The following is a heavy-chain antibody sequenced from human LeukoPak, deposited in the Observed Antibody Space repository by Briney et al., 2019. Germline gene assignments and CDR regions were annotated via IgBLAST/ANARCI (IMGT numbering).Heavy chain of an antibody. V-gene: IGHV1-46*01. J-gene: IGHJ4*02. CDR3: ARGTLFTYYYDSTGYLDY. CDR1: GYTFTSYY. CDR2: IHPGGGST. D-gene: IGHD3-22*01. Sequence: ASVKVSCKASGYTFTSYYMHWVRQAPGQGLEWMGIIHPGGGSTSYAQRFQGRVTMTWDTSTSTVYMELSSLRSEDTAVYYCARGTLFTYYYDSTGYLDYWGQGTLVTVSS.